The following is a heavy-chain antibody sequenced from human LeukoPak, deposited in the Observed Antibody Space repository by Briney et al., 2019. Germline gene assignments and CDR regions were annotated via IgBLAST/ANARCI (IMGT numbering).Heavy chain of an antibody. D-gene: IGHD6-6*01. V-gene: IGHV3-15*01. J-gene: IGHJ6*03. CDR2: IKSKTDGGTT. CDR3: TTDMGSSSVNYYYYMDV. Sequence: GGSLRLSCAASGFTFSNAWMSWVRQAPGKGLEWVGRIKSKTDGGTTDYAAPVKGRFTISRDDSKNTLYLQMNSLKTEDTAVYYCTTDMGSSSVNYYYYMDVWGKGTTVTVSS. CDR1: GFTFSNAW.